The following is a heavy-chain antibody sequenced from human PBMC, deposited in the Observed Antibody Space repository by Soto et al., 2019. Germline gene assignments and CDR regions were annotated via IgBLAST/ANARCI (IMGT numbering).Heavy chain of an antibody. Sequence: QVRLVESGGGVVQPGGSLRLSCAASGFTLRTYPMHWLRQTPGKGLEWLTVLSFDGKVKHYADSVGGRFTISRDISENTLYLQMNSLRGGDTAVYYCARDPLRGSPDYFDHWGQGTLVTVSS. CDR3: ARDPLRGSPDYFDH. V-gene: IGHV3-30*04. J-gene: IGHJ4*02. CDR1: GFTLRTYP. CDR2: LSFDGKVK. D-gene: IGHD1-1*01.